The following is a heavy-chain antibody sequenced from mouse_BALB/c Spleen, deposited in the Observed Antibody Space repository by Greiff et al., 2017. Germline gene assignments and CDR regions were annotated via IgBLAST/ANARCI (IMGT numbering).Heavy chain of an antibody. V-gene: IGHV1-14*01. Sequence: VQLQQSGPELVKPGASVKMSCKASGYTFTSYVMHWVKQKPGQGLEWIGDINPYNDGTKYNEKFKGKATLTSDKSSSTAYMELSSLTSEDSAVYYCAREGFSTATDAMDYWGQGTSVTVSS. CDR3: AREGFSTATDAMDY. D-gene: IGHD1-2*01. J-gene: IGHJ4*01. CDR1: GYTFTSYV. CDR2: INPYNDGT.